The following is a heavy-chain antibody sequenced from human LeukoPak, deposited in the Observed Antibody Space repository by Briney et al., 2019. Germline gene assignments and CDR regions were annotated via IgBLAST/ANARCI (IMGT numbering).Heavy chain of an antibody. Sequence: PGGSLRLSCAASGFTFSGYAMNWVRQAPEKGLEWVSSISGSGGSTYYADSVKGRFTISRDNSKNTLYLQMNSLRAEDTAVYYCAKDNKAGSYFDYWGQGTLVTVSS. CDR3: AKDNKAGSYFDY. J-gene: IGHJ4*02. CDR2: ISGSGGST. V-gene: IGHV3-23*01. CDR1: GFTFSGYA. D-gene: IGHD1-26*01.